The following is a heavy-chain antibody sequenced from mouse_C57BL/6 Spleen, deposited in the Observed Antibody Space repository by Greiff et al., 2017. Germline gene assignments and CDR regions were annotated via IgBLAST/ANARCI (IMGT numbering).Heavy chain of an antibody. CDR1: GYTFTSYW. Sequence: QVHVKQPGAELVKPGASVKLSCKASGYTFTSYWMQWVKQRPGQGLEWIGEIDPSDSYTNYNQKFKGKATLTVDTSSSTAYMQLSSLTSEDSEVYYCAGVRPSHYFDDWGQGTTLTVSS. CDR2: IDPSDSYT. J-gene: IGHJ2*01. V-gene: IGHV1-50*01. CDR3: AGVRPSHYFDD. D-gene: IGHD3-2*02.